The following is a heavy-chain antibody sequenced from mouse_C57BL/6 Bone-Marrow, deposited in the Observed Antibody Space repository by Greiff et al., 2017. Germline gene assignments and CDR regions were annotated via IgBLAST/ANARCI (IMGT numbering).Heavy chain of an antibody. D-gene: IGHD4-1*01. J-gene: IGHJ2*01. CDR1: GFTFSSYG. Sequence: EVQVVESGGDLVKPGGSLKLSCAASGFTFSSYGMSWVRQTPDKRLEWVATISSGGSYTYYPDSVKGRFTISRDNAKNTLYLQMSRLKSEDTAMYYCARGRTGGPFDYWGQGTTLTVSS. CDR2: ISSGGSYT. V-gene: IGHV5-6*01. CDR3: ARGRTGGPFDY.